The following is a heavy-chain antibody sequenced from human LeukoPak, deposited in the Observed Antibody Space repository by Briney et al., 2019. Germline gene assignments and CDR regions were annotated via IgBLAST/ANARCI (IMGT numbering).Heavy chain of an antibody. CDR1: GFTFSNFN. Sequence: TGGFLRLSCAASGFTFSNFNMNWVRQAPGKVLEWVSCISSSGYSIYYADSVKGRFTISRDNAKNSLYLQMNSLRAEDTAVYYCAELGITMIGSVWGKGTTVTISS. D-gene: IGHD3-10*02. J-gene: IGHJ6*04. CDR2: ISSSGYSI. V-gene: IGHV3-21*01. CDR3: AELGITMIGSV.